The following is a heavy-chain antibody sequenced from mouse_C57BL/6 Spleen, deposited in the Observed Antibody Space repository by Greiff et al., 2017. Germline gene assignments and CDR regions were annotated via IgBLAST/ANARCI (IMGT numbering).Heavy chain of an antibody. CDR2: IYPSDSET. D-gene: IGHD2-3*01. Sequence: QVQLQQPGAELVRPGSSVKLSCKASGYTFTSYWMDWVKQRPGQGLEWIGNIYPSDSETHYNQKFKDKATLTVDKSSSTAYMQLSSLTSEDSAVYYCARSGYSLYYYAMDYWGQGTSVTVSS. V-gene: IGHV1-61*01. CDR3: ARSGYSLYYYAMDY. J-gene: IGHJ4*01. CDR1: GYTFTSYW.